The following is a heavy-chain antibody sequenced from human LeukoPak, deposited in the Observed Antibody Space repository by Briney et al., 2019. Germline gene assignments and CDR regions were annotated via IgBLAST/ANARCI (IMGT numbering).Heavy chain of an antibody. D-gene: IGHD3-10*01. V-gene: IGHV3-23*01. J-gene: IGHJ4*02. CDR2: ISTSGGST. Sequence: GGSLGLSCAASGFTFSSYGMSWVRQAPGKGLEWVATISTSGGSTYYADSVKGRFTISRDNSKNTLYLQMNSLRAEDTAVYYCAKGAGYGSGSYYNGNFDYWGQGTLVTVSS. CDR1: GFTFSSYG. CDR3: AKGAGYGSGSYYNGNFDY.